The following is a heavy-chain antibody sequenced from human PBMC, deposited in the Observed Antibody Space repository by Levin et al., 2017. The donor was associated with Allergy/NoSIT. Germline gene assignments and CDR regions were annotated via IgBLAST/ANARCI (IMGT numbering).Heavy chain of an antibody. CDR3: ARDSSLLGRNPPAR. Sequence: GESLKISCAASGFTFSSYAMHWVRQAPGKGLEWVAVISYDGSNKYYADSVKGRFTISRDNSKNTLYLQMNSLRAEDTAVYYCARDSSLLGRNPPARWGQGTLVTVSS. J-gene: IGHJ4*02. CDR2: ISYDGSNK. D-gene: IGHD1-14*01. V-gene: IGHV3-30*04. CDR1: GFTFSSYA.